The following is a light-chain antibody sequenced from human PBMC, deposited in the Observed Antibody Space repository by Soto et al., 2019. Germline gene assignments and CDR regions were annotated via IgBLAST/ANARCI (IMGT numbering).Light chain of an antibody. Sequence: EIVLTQSPATLSLSPGERATLSCRASQSVSSYLAWYQQKPGQAPRLLIYDASNRATGIPARFSGSGSGTDFSPPISSLEPEDFAVYYCQQRSNCPLTFGGGTKVEIK. CDR3: QQRSNCPLT. CDR2: DAS. V-gene: IGKV3-11*01. J-gene: IGKJ4*01. CDR1: QSVSSY.